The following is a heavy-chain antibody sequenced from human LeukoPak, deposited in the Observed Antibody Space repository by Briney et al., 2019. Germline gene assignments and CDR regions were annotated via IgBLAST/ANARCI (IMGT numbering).Heavy chain of an antibody. J-gene: IGHJ6*02. D-gene: IGHD3-3*01. CDR2: IYYSGST. V-gene: IGHV4-39*01. CDR1: GGPISSSSYY. CDR3: ASQRITIFGVVTKGYYYYGMDV. Sequence: SSETLSLTCTVSGGPISSSSYYWGWIRQPPGKGLEWIGSIYYSGSTYYNPSLKSRVTISVDTSKNQFSLKLSSVTAADTAVYYCASQRITIFGVVTKGYYYYGMDVWGQGTTVTVSS.